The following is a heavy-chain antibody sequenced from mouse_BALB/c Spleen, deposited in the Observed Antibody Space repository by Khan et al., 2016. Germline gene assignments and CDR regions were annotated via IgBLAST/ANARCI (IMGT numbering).Heavy chain of an antibody. CDR2: IWAGGST. J-gene: IGHJ2*01. V-gene: IGHV2-9*02. Sequence: QMQLEESGPGLVAPSQSLSITCTVSGFSLTSYGVHWVRPPPGKGLEWLGVIWAGGSTNYNSALMSRLSISKDNSKSQVFLNMNSLQTDDTAMYYCAHGNYYFDYWGQGTTLTVSS. CDR1: GFSLTSYG. D-gene: IGHD2-1*01. CDR3: AHGNYYFDY.